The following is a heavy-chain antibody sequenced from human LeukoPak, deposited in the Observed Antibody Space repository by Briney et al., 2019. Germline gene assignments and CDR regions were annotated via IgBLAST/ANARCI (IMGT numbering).Heavy chain of an antibody. Sequence: PGGSLRLSCAASGFTFSSYAMSWVRQAPGKGLEWVSAISGSGGSTYYADSVKGRFTISRDNSKNTLYLQMNSLRAEDTAVYYCAKETGDILTGTPYYFDYWGQGTLVTVSS. CDR2: ISGSGGST. CDR3: AKETGDILTGTPYYFDY. V-gene: IGHV3-23*01. D-gene: IGHD3-9*01. CDR1: GFTFSSYA. J-gene: IGHJ4*02.